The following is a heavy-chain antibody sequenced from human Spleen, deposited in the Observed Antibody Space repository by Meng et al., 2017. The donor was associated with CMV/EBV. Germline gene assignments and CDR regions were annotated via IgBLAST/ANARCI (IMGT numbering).Heavy chain of an antibody. V-gene: IGHV6-1*01. CDR3: ARDPGDRYYGMGV. D-gene: IGHD7-27*01. CDR2: TYYRSEWYA. CDR1: GDSVSSNSAA. Sequence: SETLSLTCAISGDSVSSNSAACNWIRQSPSRGLEWLGRTYYRSEWYADYAESVKSRIIINPDTSRNHFALQLKSVTPEDTAVYFCARDPGDRYYGMGVWGQGTTVTVSS. J-gene: IGHJ6*02.